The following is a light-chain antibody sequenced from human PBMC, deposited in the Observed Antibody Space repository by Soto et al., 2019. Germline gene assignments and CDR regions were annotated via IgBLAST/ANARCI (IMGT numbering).Light chain of an antibody. V-gene: IGKV3-11*01. J-gene: IGKJ5*01. CDR3: QQRSNWWIT. CDR2: DAS. Sequence: ELVLTQSPAPLSLSPGARATLSCRASQSVSSYLAWYQQKPGQAPRLLIYDASNRATGIPARLSGSGSGTDFTLTISSLEPEDFAVYYCQQRSNWWITFGQGTRLEIK. CDR1: QSVSSY.